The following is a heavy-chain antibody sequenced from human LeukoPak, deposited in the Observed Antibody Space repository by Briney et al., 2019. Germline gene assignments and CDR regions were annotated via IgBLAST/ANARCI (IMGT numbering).Heavy chain of an antibody. Sequence: GGSLRLSCAASGFTFSDYYMSWIRQAPGKGLEWVSYISSSGSTIYYADSVKGRFTISRDNAKNSLYLQMNSLRAEDTAVYYCARDLGQGITIFGVVTLTFDYWGQGTLVTVSS. CDR1: GFTFSDYY. V-gene: IGHV3-11*04. CDR2: ISSSGSTI. J-gene: IGHJ4*02. CDR3: ARDLGQGITIFGVVTLTFDY. D-gene: IGHD3-3*01.